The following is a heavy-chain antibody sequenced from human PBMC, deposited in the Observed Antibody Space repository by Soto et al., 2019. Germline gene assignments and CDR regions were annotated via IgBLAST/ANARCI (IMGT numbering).Heavy chain of an antibody. J-gene: IGHJ4*02. Sequence: QVQLVESGGGVVQPGGSLRLSCSASGFPFSSYAFHWVRQAPGKGLEWMSVILYDGNDKYYADSVKGRFTISRDNSKDTLYLQMNSLRIKDTAVYYCARARGYSYEFDFWGQGTEVTVSS. CDR2: ILYDGNDK. CDR1: GFPFSSYA. D-gene: IGHD5-18*01. V-gene: IGHV3-30-3*01. CDR3: ARARGYSYEFDF.